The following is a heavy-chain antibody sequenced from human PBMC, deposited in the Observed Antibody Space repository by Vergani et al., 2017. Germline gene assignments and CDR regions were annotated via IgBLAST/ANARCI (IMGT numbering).Heavy chain of an antibody. V-gene: IGHV1-69*13. CDR2: IIPIFGTA. CDR3: ARSSVGATTATAYDY. D-gene: IGHD1-26*01. CDR1: GGTFSNYA. Sequence: QVQLVQSGAEVKKPGSSVKVSCKASGGTFSNYAISWVRQAPGQDFEWMGRIIPIFGTANYAQKFQGRVTITADESTSTAYMELSSLRSEDTAVYYCARSSVGATTATAYDYWGQGTLVTVSS. J-gene: IGHJ4*02.